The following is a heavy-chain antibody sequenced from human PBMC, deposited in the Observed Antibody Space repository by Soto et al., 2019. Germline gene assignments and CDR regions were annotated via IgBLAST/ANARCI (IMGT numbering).Heavy chain of an antibody. CDR2: ISATSDAA. CDR1: GFPFSTSA. V-gene: IGHV3-23*01. CDR3: GKYSGSYPVYNGMNV. D-gene: IGHD1-26*01. Sequence: GGSLRLSCAASGFPFSTSAMNWVRQAPGKGLEWVSIISATSDAAYYAESVKGRFTSSRDNSKNTLYLQMNSLRPEDTAMYYCGKYSGSYPVYNGMNVWGQGTTVTVSS. J-gene: IGHJ6*02.